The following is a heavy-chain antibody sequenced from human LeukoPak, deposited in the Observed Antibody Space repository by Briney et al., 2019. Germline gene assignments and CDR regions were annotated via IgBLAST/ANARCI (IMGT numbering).Heavy chain of an antibody. Sequence: PGRSLRLSCAASGFTFDDYAMHWVRQAPGKGLEWVSGINWNSGNIGYADSVKGRFTISRDNVKNSLYLQMNSLRAEDTALYYCAKDARGYMDYFDYWGQGTLVTVSS. CDR3: AKDARGYMDYFDY. D-gene: IGHD5-18*01. J-gene: IGHJ4*02. V-gene: IGHV3-9*01. CDR1: GFTFDDYA. CDR2: INWNSGNI.